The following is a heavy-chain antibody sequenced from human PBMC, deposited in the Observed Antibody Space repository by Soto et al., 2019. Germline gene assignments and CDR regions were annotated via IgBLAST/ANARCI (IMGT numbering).Heavy chain of an antibody. CDR2: IYYSGST. D-gene: IGHD6-13*01. Sequence: APLSLTCTVSGGSISSSSYYWGWIRQPPGKGLEWIGSIYYSGSTYYNPSLKSRVTISVDTSKNQFSLKLSSVTAADTAVYYCARPSPTQYSSSSAGGDYWGQGTLVTVSS. CDR3: ARPSPTQYSSSSAGGDY. CDR1: GGSISSSSYY. V-gene: IGHV4-39*01. J-gene: IGHJ4*02.